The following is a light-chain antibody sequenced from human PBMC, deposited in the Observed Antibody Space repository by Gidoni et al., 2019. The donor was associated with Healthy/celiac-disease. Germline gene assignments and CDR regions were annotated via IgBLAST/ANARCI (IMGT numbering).Light chain of an antibody. CDR3: QQRSNWFIT. J-gene: IGKJ5*01. Sequence: EIVLTQSPATLSLSPGERATLSCRASQSVSSYLAWYQQKPGQAPRPLIYDASNRATGIPARFSGSGSGTDFPLTISSLEPEDFAVYYCQQRSNWFITFGQGTRLEIK. CDR2: DAS. V-gene: IGKV3-11*01. CDR1: QSVSSY.